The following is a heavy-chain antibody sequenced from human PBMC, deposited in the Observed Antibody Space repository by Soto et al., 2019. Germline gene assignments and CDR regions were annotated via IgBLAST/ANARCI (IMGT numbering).Heavy chain of an antibody. CDR3: ARVKDYYGSGSYPTLDY. CDR2: ISYDGSNK. D-gene: IGHD3-10*01. V-gene: IGHV3-30-3*01. J-gene: IGHJ4*02. Sequence: GGSLRLSCAASGFTFSSYAMHWVRQAPGKGLEWVAVISYDGSNKYYADSVKGRFTISRDNSKNTLYLQMNSLRAEDTAVYYCARVKDYYGSGSYPTLDYWGQGTLVT. CDR1: GFTFSSYA.